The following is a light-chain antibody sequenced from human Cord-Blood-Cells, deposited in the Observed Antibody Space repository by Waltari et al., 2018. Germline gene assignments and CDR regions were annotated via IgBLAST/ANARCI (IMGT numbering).Light chain of an antibody. J-gene: IGKJ1*01. CDR3: QQYNSYSRT. V-gene: IGKV1-5*03. CDR1: QRISSW. Sequence: DIQMTQSPSTLSASVGDRVTITCRASQRISSWLAWSQQKPGKAPKLLIYKASSLESGVPSRFSGSGSGTEFTLTTSSLQPDDFATYYCQQYNSYSRTFGQGTKVEIK. CDR2: KAS.